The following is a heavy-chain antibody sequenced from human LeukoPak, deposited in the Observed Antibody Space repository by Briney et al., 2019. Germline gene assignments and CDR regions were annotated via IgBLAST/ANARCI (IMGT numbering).Heavy chain of an antibody. CDR2: ISGNGADT. Sequence: GGSLRLSCAASGFTFTIYSMIWVRLAPGKGLEWVSAISGNGADTYYADSVRGRFTLSRDNTKNTLYLQMNSLRVEDTAVYYCAKAPKHFRSTSCYGDYWGQGTLVTVSS. J-gene: IGHJ4*02. D-gene: IGHD2-2*01. CDR1: GFTFTIYS. V-gene: IGHV3-23*01. CDR3: AKAPKHFRSTSCYGDY.